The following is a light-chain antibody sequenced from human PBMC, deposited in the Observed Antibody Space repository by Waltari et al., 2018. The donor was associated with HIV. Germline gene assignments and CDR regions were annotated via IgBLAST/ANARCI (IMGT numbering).Light chain of an antibody. CDR3: SSYTSRSVV. V-gene: IGLV2-14*01. CDR2: EVS. CDR1: SSDVGGYNY. Sequence: QSALTQPASVSGSPGQSITISCTGTSSDVGGYNYVSWYQQHPGKAPKLMIYEVSNRPSGVSNRFSGSKSGNTASLTISGLQAEDEADYYCSSYTSRSVVLGGGTKLTVL. J-gene: IGLJ2*01.